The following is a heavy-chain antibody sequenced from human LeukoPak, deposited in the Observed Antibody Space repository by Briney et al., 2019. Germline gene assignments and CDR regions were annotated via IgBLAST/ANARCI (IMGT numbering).Heavy chain of an antibody. V-gene: IGHV3-11*05. CDR1: GFTFSDYY. Sequence: VGSLRLSCAASGFTFSDYYMSWIRQAPGKGLEWVSYISSSSSYTNYADSVKGRFTISRDNAKNSLYLQMNSLRAEDTAVYYCARDLGGGDCYWGQGTLVTVPS. CDR2: ISSSSSYT. J-gene: IGHJ4*02. D-gene: IGHD2-21*02. CDR3: ARDLGGGDCY.